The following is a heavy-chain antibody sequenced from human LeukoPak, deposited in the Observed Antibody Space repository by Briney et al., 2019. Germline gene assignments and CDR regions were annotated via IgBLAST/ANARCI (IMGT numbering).Heavy chain of an antibody. V-gene: IGHV1-18*01. Sequence: ASVKVSCKASGYTFTSYGLSWVRQAPGQGLEWMGWINPYNGNTNYAQKLQGRVTMTTDTSTSTAYMELRSLRSDDTAVYYCARVRGCSSTSCYGVGWFDPWGQGTLVTVSS. J-gene: IGHJ5*02. CDR2: INPYNGNT. CDR1: GYTFTSYG. D-gene: IGHD2-2*01. CDR3: ARVRGCSSTSCYGVGWFDP.